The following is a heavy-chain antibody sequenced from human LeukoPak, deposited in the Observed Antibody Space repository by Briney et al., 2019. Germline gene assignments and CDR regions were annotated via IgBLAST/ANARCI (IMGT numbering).Heavy chain of an antibody. CDR1: GYTFTSYG. V-gene: IGHV1-18*04. CDR2: ISAYNGNT. Sequence: ASVKVSCKGPGYTFTSYGISWVRQAPGQGLEWMGWISAYNGNTNYAQKLQGRVTMTTDTSTSTAYMELRSLRSDDTAVYYCARDRDMITFGGVIADNWGQGTLVTVSS. CDR3: ARDRDMITFGGVIADN. D-gene: IGHD3-16*02. J-gene: IGHJ4*02.